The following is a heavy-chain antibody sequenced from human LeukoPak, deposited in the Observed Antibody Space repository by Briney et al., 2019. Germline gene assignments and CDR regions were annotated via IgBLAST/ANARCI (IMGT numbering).Heavy chain of an antibody. V-gene: IGHV3-30*02. CDR3: AKVPNYYDSSGYYAR. CDR2: IRYDGSNK. Sequence: GGSLRLSCAASGFTFSSYGMHWVRQAPGKGLEWVAFIRYDGSNKYYADSVKGRFTISRDNSKNTLYLQMNSLRAEDTAVYYCAKVPNYYDSSGYYARWGQGTLVTVSS. J-gene: IGHJ4*02. CDR1: GFTFSSYG. D-gene: IGHD3-22*01.